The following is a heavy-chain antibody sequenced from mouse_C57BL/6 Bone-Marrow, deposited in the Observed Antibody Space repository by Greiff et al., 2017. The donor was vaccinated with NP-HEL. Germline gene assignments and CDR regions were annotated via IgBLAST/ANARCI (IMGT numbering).Heavy chain of an antibody. Sequence: EVQGVESGGGLVQPGGSLSLSCAASGFTFTDYYMSWVRQPPGKALEWLGFIRNKANGYTTEYSASVKGRFTISRDNSQSILYLQMNALRAEDSATYYCARSPSYYGSSSAMDYWGQGTSVTVSS. J-gene: IGHJ4*01. D-gene: IGHD1-1*01. CDR2: IRNKANGYTT. CDR3: ARSPSYYGSSSAMDY. V-gene: IGHV7-3*01. CDR1: GFTFTDYY.